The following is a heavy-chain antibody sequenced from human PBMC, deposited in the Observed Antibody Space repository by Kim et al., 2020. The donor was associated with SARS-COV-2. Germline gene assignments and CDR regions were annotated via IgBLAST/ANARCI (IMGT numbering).Heavy chain of an antibody. V-gene: IGHV1-69*04. J-gene: IGHJ3*02. Sequence: SVKVSCKASGGTFSSYAISWVRQAPGQGLEWMGRIIPILGIANYAQKFQGRVTITADKSTSTAYMELSSLRSEDTAVYYCARVTGITMVRGVIISSDAFDIWGQGTMVTVSS. CDR2: IIPILGIA. CDR3: ARVTGITMVRGVIISSDAFDI. CDR1: GGTFSSYA. D-gene: IGHD3-10*01.